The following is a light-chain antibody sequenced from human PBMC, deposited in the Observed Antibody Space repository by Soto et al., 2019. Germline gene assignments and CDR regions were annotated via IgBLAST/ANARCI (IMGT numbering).Light chain of an antibody. V-gene: IGKV1-39*01. J-gene: IGKJ1*01. CDR2: AAS. CDR3: QQSYSTPRGT. CDR1: QSISNY. Sequence: DIQMTQSPSSLSASVGDRVTITCLSSQSISNYLNWYQQKPAKAPKLLIYAASSLQSGVPSRFSGSGSGTDFTLTISSLQPEDFATYYCQQSYSTPRGTFGQGTKVDI.